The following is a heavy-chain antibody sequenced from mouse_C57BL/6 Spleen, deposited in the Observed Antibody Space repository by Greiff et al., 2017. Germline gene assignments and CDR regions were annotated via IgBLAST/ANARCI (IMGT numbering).Heavy chain of an antibody. D-gene: IGHD2-5*01. V-gene: IGHV1-15*01. CDR2: IDPETGGT. CDR3: ATYYSNLGGFAY. J-gene: IGHJ3*01. Sequence: VQLQQSGAELVRPGASVTLSCKASGYTFTDYEMHWVKQTPVHGLEWIGAIDPETGGTAYNQKFKGKAILTADKSSSTAYMELRSLTSEDSAVYFCATYYSNLGGFAYWGQGTLVTVSA. CDR1: GYTFTDYE.